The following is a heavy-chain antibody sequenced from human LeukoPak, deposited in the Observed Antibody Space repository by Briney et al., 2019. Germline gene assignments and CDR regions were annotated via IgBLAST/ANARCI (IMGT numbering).Heavy chain of an antibody. J-gene: IGHJ4*02. CDR3: ARGGDRSFDY. V-gene: IGHV4-4*02. CDR1: GVSISSNLW. D-gene: IGHD3-10*01. CDR2: IHHSGSI. Sequence: SETLPLTCAVSGVSISSNLWWTWVRQPPGKGLEWIAEIHHSGSINYNPSLKSRVTISVDKAKNQFSLNLNSVTAADTAVYYCARGGDRSFDYWGQGTLVTVSS.